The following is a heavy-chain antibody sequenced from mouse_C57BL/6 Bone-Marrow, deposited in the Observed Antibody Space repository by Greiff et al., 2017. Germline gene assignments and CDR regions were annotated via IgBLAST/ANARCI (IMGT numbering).Heavy chain of an antibody. D-gene: IGHD2-5*01. J-gene: IGHJ4*01. CDR3: ARHRSKGRAMDY. CDR1: GFTFSDYG. V-gene: IGHV5-15*01. CDR2: ISNLAYSI. Sequence: EVKLLESGGGLVQPGGSLKLSCAASGFTFSDYGMAWVRQAPRKGPEWVAFISNLAYSIYYADTVTGRFTISRENAKNTLYLEMSSLRSEDTAMYYCARHRSKGRAMDYWGQGTSVTVSS.